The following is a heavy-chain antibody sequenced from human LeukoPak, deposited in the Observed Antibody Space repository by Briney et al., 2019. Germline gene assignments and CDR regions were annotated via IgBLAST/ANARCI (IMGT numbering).Heavy chain of an antibody. D-gene: IGHD3-3*01. CDR3: AGHPDGFGVDH. CDR1: GGSISSSSYY. Sequence: SETLSLTCTVPGGSISSSSYYWGWLRQPPGTGLEWIGSIYYSGSTYYNPSLKSRVPISVDTSKNQFSLKLSSVTAADTAVYYCAGHPDGFGVDHWGQGTLVTVSS. CDR2: IYYSGST. J-gene: IGHJ4*02. V-gene: IGHV4-39*01.